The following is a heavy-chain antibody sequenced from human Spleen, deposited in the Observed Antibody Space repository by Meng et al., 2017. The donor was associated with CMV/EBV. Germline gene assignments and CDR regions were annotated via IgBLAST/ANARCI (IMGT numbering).Heavy chain of an antibody. V-gene: IGHV3-21*01. Sequence: GESLKISCAASGFTFSIYSMNWVRQAPGKGMEWVSSMSSSSSYIYYADSVKGRFTISRDNAKNSLYLQMNSLRAEDTAVYYCAREGAYCGGDCQYNWFDPWGQGTLVTVSS. CDR2: MSSSSSYI. CDR1: GFTFSIYS. CDR3: AREGAYCGGDCQYNWFDP. J-gene: IGHJ5*02. D-gene: IGHD2-21*01.